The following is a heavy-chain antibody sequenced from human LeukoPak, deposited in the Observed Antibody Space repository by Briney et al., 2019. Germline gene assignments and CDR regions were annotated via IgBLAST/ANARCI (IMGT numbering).Heavy chain of an antibody. V-gene: IGHV6-1*01. CDR3: ARQLGAFDI. CDR1: GDSVSSNIVA. J-gene: IGHJ3*02. CDR2: TYYRSKWYY. D-gene: IGHD3-16*01. Sequence: SQTLPLTCAISGDSVSSNIVAWNWLRQSPSRGLEWLGRTYYRSKWYYDYAVSLKSRITINPDTSKNQFSLQLNSVTPEDTAVYYCARQLGAFDIWGQGTMVTVSS.